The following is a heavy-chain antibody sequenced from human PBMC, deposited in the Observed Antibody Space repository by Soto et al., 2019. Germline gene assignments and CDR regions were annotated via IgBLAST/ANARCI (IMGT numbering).Heavy chain of an antibody. V-gene: IGHV1-18*01. D-gene: IGHD3-3*01. J-gene: IGHJ6*03. CDR3: ARVPSHDFWSGYYTVYYYYYMDV. CDR1: GYTFTSYG. CDR2: ISAYNGNT. Sequence: KGLVASVKVSCKASGYTFTSYGISWVRQAPGQGLEWMGWISAYNGNTNYAQKLQGRVTMTTDTSTSTAYMELRSLRSDDTAVYYCARVPSHDFWSGYYTVYYYYYMDVWGKGTTVTVSS.